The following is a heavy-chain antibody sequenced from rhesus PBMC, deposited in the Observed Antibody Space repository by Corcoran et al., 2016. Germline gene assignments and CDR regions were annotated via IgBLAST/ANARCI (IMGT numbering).Heavy chain of an antibody. CDR3: AKEGVAAAAYYGLDS. V-gene: IGHV3-37*01. Sequence: EVQLVESGGGLVQPGGSLRLYCAASGFTFSDHYMDWVRQAPGKWLEWVSSISGSSSSSYYPDSVKGRVTISRDNSKNTRSLQMNSLRPEDTAVYYCAKEGVAAAAYYGLDSWGQGVVVTVSS. CDR1: GFTFSDHY. D-gene: IGHD6-31*01. J-gene: IGHJ6*01. CDR2: ISGSSSSS.